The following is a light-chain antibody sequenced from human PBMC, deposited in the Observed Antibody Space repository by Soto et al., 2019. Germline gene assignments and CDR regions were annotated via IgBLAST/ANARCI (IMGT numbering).Light chain of an antibody. CDR1: QSVSSSY. CDR3: QQYGSSPRFT. Sequence: EIVLTQSPGTLSLSPGERATLSCRASQSVSSSYLAWYQQKPCQSPRLLIYGASSRATVIPDRFSGSGSGTDFTLTISRLEPADFAVYYCQQYGSSPRFTFGPGTKVAIK. CDR2: GAS. J-gene: IGKJ3*01. V-gene: IGKV3-20*01.